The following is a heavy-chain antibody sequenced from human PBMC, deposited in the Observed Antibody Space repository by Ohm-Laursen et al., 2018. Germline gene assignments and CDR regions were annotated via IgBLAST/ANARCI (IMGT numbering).Heavy chain of an antibody. CDR2: ISSSSRTI. CDR3: AREYSSSSGRAFDI. D-gene: IGHD6-6*01. J-gene: IGHJ3*02. Sequence: SLRLSCAASGFAFNSHWMHWVRQAPGKGLEWVSYISSSSRTIYYADSVKGRFTISRDNAKNSLYLQMKSLRAEDTAVYYCAREYSSSSGRAFDIWGQGTMVTVSS. V-gene: IGHV3-48*01. CDR1: GFAFNSHW.